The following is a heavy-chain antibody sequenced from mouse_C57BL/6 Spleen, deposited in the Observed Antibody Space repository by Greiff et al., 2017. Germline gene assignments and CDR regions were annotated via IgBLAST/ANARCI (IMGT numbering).Heavy chain of an antibody. CDR1: GYAFSSSW. CDR3: AREVCEGYYLAWFAY. Sequence: QVQLQQSGPELVKPGASVQISCKASGYAFSSSWMHWVKQRPGKGLEWIGRIYPGDGATNYNGKFKGKATLTADKSSSTAYMQLSSLTSEDSAVYFCAREVCEGYYLAWFAYWGQGTLVTVSA. D-gene: IGHD2-3*01. CDR2: IYPGDGAT. V-gene: IGHV1-82*01. J-gene: IGHJ3*01.